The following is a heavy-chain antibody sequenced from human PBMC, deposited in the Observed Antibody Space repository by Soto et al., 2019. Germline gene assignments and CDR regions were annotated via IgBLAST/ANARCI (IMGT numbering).Heavy chain of an antibody. CDR2: ISSSGSTI. V-gene: IGHV3-11*01. CDR1: GFTFSDYY. J-gene: IGHJ6*02. CDR3: ARDGSPTADYRYDYYYGMDV. Sequence: PGGSLRLSCAASGFTFSDYYMSWIRQAPGKGLEWVSYISSSGSTIYYADSVEGRFTISRDNAKNSLYLQMNSLRAEDTAVYYCARDGSPTADYRYDYYYGMDVWGQGTTVTVSS. D-gene: IGHD4-4*01.